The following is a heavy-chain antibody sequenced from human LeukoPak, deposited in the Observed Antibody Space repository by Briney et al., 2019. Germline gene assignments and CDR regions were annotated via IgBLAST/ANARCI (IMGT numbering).Heavy chain of an antibody. J-gene: IGHJ4*02. D-gene: IGHD3-22*01. CDR3: AKDTHSSGYQFDY. V-gene: IGHV1-2*04. Sequence: ASVKVSCKASGYTFTGYYMHWVRQAPGQGLEWMGWINPNSGGTNYAQKFQGWVTMTRDTSISTAYMELSRLRSDDTAVYYCAKDTHSSGYQFDYWGQGTLVTVSS. CDR2: INPNSGGT. CDR1: GYTFTGYY.